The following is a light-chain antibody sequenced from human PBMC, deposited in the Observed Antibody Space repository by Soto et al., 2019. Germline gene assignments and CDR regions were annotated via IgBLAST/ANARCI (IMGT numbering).Light chain of an antibody. Sequence: DVVMTQAPLSLPVTLGQPASISCRSSQSVVYSDGNTYLNWFQQRPGQSPRRLIYKVSIRDSGVPDRFSGRGSGTDFTLKISRVEAVDVGVYYCMQGTHWPPTFGQGTRLEIK. CDR2: KVS. CDR1: QSVVYSDGNTY. J-gene: IGKJ5*01. CDR3: MQGTHWPPT. V-gene: IGKV2-30*01.